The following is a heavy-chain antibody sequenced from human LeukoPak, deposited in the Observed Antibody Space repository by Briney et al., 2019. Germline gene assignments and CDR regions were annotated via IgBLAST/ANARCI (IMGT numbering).Heavy chain of an antibody. J-gene: IGHJ4*02. CDR2: ISSSSTI. CDR1: GFTFSSYS. Sequence: PGGSLRLSCAASGFTFSSYSMNWVRQAPGKGLEWVSYISSSSTIYYADSVKGRFTISRDNAKNSLYLQMNSLRAEDTAVYYCAREEESENWGQGTRVTVSS. V-gene: IGHV3-48*01. CDR3: AREEESEN.